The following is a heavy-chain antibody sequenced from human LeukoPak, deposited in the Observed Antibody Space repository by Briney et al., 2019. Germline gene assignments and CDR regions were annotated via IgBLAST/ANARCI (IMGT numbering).Heavy chain of an antibody. CDR2: ISSNGGST. Sequence: GGSLRLSCSASGFTLSSYAMHWVRQAPGWGLEYVSAISSNGGSTYYADSVKGRFTISRDNSKNTLYLQMSSLIAEDTAVYYCVKGRSSKISAAWDYWGQGTLVTVSS. D-gene: IGHD6-13*01. CDR3: VKGRSSKISAAWDY. CDR1: GFTLSSYA. J-gene: IGHJ4*02. V-gene: IGHV3-64D*06.